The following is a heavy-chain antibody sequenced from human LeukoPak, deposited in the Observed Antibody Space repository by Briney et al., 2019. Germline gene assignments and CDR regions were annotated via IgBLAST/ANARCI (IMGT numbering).Heavy chain of an antibody. J-gene: IGHJ3*02. V-gene: IGHV3-30*02. D-gene: IGHD3-10*01. Sequence: GGSLRLSCTTSGVTFRNYGMHWVRQAPGKGLDWVAFIWYDGSNEDYADSVKGRFTISRDDAKNTVYLQMNSLTAEDTAVYYCVKDWGVLPDYTADGFDIWGPGTMVTVSS. CDR3: VKDWGVLPDYTADGFDI. CDR1: GVTFRNYG. CDR2: IWYDGSNE.